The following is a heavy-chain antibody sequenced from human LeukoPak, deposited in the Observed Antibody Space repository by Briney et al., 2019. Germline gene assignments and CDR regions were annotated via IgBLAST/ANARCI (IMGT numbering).Heavy chain of an antibody. V-gene: IGHV3-30*04. D-gene: IGHD3-22*01. CDR3: ARSRVYYDSSGYPYYYYMDV. CDR1: GFTFGSYA. Sequence: PGRSLRLSCAASGFTFGSYAMHWVRQAPGKGLEWVAVISYDGSNKYYADSVKGRFTISRDNSKNTLYLQMNSLRAEGTAVYYCARSRVYYDSSGYPYYYYMDVWGKGTTVTVSS. CDR2: ISYDGSNK. J-gene: IGHJ6*03.